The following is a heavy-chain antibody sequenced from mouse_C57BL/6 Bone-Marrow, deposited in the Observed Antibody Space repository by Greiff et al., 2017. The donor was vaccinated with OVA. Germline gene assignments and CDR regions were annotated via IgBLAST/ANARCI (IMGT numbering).Heavy chain of an antibody. Sequence: EVQVVESGGGLVQPGGSLSLSCAASGFTFTDYYMSWVRQPPGKALEWLGFIRHKANGYTTEYSASVKGRFTISRAKSQSILYLQMNALRAEDSATYDGAGHYYGSSPFAYWGQGTLVTVSA. V-gene: IGHV7-3*01. CDR3: AGHYYGSSPFAY. J-gene: IGHJ3*01. CDR2: IRHKANGYTT. D-gene: IGHD1-1*01. CDR1: GFTFTDYY.